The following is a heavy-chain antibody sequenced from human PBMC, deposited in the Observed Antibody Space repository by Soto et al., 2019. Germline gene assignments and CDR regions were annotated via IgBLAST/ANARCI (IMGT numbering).Heavy chain of an antibody. J-gene: IGHJ4*01. CDR3: GRDLNTMIVEVSQYFDY. CDR2: ISCSGSYI. D-gene: IGHD3-22*01. Sequence: KPGGSLRLSCAASGFTFSSYSMNWVRQAPGKGLEWVSSISCSGSYIYYADSVKGRLTISRDNAKNTLYLQMNSLRAEDTAVYYCGRDLNTMIVEVSQYFDYWGQGTLVTVSS. V-gene: IGHV3-21*01. CDR1: GFTFSSYS.